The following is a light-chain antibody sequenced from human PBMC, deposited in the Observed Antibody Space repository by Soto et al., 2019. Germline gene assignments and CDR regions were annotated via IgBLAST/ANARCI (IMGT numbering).Light chain of an antibody. CDR1: SSDVGGYKY. CDR3: CSYAGGPEV. V-gene: IGLV2-11*01. J-gene: IGLJ1*01. CDR2: GVS. Sequence: QSALTQPRSVSGSPGQSVTISCTGTSSDVGGYKYASWYQQKPGKAPKLIIYGVSRWPSGVPNRFSGSKSGNRASLTISGLQAEDEGDYYCCSYAGGPEVFGTGTKVTAL.